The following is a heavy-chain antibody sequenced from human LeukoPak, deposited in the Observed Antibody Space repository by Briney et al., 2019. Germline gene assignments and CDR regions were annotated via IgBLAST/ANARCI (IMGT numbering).Heavy chain of an antibody. J-gene: IGHJ5*02. V-gene: IGHV4-59*01. CDR3: ARGNCSGGSCYMADWFDP. D-gene: IGHD2-15*01. Sequence: SETLSLTCTVSGGSINNYHWSWIRQPPGKGLEWIGYIYYSGSTNYNPSLKSRVTISVDTSKNQFSLKLSSVTAADTAVYYCARGNCSGGSCYMADWFDPWGQGTLVTVSS. CDR1: GGSINNYH. CDR2: IYYSGST.